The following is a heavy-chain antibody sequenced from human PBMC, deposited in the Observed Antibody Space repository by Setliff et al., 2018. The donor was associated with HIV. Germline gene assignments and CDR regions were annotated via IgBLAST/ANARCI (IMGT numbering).Heavy chain of an antibody. Sequence: SETLSLTCTVSGGSTSNEYWSWIRQPPGKGLEWIGYIYDSGSPKYNPSLKSRVTISIDTSKSQISLKLTSVTAADTAMYHCARVYYFDSSGYYQRGDVFDIWAKGQWSPSPQ. J-gene: IGHJ3*02. V-gene: IGHV4-59*01. CDR3: ARVYYFDSSGYYQRGDVFDI. D-gene: IGHD3-22*01. CDR2: IYDSGSP. CDR1: GGSTSNEY.